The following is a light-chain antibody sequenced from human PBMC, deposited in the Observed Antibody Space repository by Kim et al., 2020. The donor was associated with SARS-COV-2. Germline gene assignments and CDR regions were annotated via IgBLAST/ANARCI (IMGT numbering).Light chain of an antibody. CDR3: EQSYGLPLA. Sequence: DIQMTQSPSSLSAPVRDRVTITCLASQTVSTYLNWYQHKPGKVPNLLIFCASTLHTGVASRFSGSGYGTDFTLTISSLQPEDAATYYCEQSYGLPLAFGGGTKVDIK. V-gene: IGKV1-39*01. CDR2: CAS. CDR1: QTVSTY. J-gene: IGKJ4*01.